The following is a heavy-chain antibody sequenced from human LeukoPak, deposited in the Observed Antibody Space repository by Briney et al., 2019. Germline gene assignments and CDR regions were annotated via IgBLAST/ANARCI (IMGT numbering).Heavy chain of an antibody. D-gene: IGHD6-13*01. V-gene: IGHV1-2*02. CDR1: GYTFSGYY. CDR2: INPNSGST. J-gene: IGHJ4*02. Sequence: ASVKISCKASGYTFSGYYMHWVRQDPGQGLEWMGWINPNSGSTYYAQKFQGRVTMTRDTSISTAYMELSRLRSDDTAVYYCAREYSGSSLYYWGQGTLVTVSS. CDR3: AREYSGSSLYY.